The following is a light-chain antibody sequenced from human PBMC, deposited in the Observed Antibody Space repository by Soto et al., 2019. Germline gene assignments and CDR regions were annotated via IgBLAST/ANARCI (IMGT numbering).Light chain of an antibody. CDR2: VNS. Sequence: QSVLTQPPSVSGAPGQRVTISCTGSSSNIGAGYDVHWYQQLPGTAPKLLIYVNSNRPSGVPDRFSGSKSGTSASLAITGLQAEDEADYYCQSYDSRLSGYVEFGGGTKLTVL. CDR1: SSNIGAGYD. V-gene: IGLV1-40*01. J-gene: IGLJ2*01. CDR3: QSYDSRLSGYVE.